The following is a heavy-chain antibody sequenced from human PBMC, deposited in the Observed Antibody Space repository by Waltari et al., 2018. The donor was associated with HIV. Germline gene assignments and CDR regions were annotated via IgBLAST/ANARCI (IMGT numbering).Heavy chain of an antibody. V-gene: IGHV6-1*01. J-gene: IGHJ6*02. Sequence: QVQLQQSGPGLVKPSQTLSLTCSISGDSVSSNSATWQWIRKSPSRGLEWLGRTYYRSRWSNDYAVSVESRIIINPDTSKNQFSLQLNSVTPEDTAVYFCARSSSDRYYYNTMDVWGQGTRVTVSS. D-gene: IGHD3-16*02. CDR2: TYYRSRWSN. CDR1: GDSVSSNSAT. CDR3: ARSSSDRYYYNTMDV.